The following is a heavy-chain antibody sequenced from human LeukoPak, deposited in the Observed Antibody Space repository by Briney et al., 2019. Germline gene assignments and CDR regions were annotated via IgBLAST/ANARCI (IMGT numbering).Heavy chain of an antibody. V-gene: IGHV4-31*03. CDR1: GGSISSGGYY. CDR2: IYYSGST. CDR3: ASSIAAAGPDAFDI. J-gene: IGHJ3*02. Sequence: PSQTLSLTCTVSGGSISSGGYYWSWIRQHPGKGLEWIGYIYYSGSTYYNPSLKSRVTISVDTSKNQFSLKLSPVTAADTAVYYCASSIAAAGPDAFDIWGQGTMVTVSS. D-gene: IGHD6-13*01.